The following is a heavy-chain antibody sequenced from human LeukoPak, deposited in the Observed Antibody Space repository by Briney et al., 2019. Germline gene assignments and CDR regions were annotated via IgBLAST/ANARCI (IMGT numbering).Heavy chain of an antibody. Sequence: HSGRSLRLSCAASGLTFSSYAMHWVRQAPGKGLEWVAVISCDGSNKYYADSVKGRFTISRDNSKNTLYLQMNSLRAEDTAVYYCARPLYSASYWDAFDIWGQGTMVTVSS. CDR1: GLTFSSYA. D-gene: IGHD5-12*01. CDR2: ISCDGSNK. V-gene: IGHV3-30-3*01. CDR3: ARPLYSASYWDAFDI. J-gene: IGHJ3*02.